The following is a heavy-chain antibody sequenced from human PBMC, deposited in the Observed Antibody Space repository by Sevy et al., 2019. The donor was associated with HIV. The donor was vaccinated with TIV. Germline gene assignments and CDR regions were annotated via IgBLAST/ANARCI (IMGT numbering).Heavy chain of an antibody. Sequence: GGSLRLSCAVSGLTFNSYGMHWVRQAPGKGLEWLAFIRYDGSNKFYADSVKGRFTISRDNSNNMMYLQMNSLRGEDTAVYYCATRWTPGYWGQGTLVTVSS. CDR1: GLTFNSYG. CDR3: ATRWTPGY. J-gene: IGHJ4*02. D-gene: IGHD1-1*01. V-gene: IGHV3-30*02. CDR2: IRYDGSNK.